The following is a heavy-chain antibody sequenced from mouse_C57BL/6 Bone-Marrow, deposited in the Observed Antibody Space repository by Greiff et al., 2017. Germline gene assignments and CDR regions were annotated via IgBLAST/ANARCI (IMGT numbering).Heavy chain of an antibody. J-gene: IGHJ4*01. Sequence: VQLKESGGGLVKPGGSLKLSCAASGFTFSSYTMSWVRQTPEKRLEWVATISSGGSYTYYPDSVKGRFTISRDNAKNTLYLQMSSLKSEDTAMYYCTRDYYGSSGPYYAMDYWGQGTSVTVSS. D-gene: IGHD1-1*01. CDR3: TRDYYGSSGPYYAMDY. V-gene: IGHV5-6-4*01. CDR2: ISSGGSYT. CDR1: GFTFSSYT.